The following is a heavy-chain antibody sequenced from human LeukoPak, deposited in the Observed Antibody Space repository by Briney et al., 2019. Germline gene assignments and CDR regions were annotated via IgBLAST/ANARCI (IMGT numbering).Heavy chain of an antibody. D-gene: IGHD5-12*01. J-gene: IGHJ4*02. Sequence: GGSLRLSCAASGFTFSSYAMHWVRQAPGKGLEWVAVISYDGSNKYYADSVKGRFTISRDNSKNTLYLQMNSLRAEDTAVYYCARDIYSGYDIGAFDYWGQGTLVTVSS. V-gene: IGHV3-30-3*01. CDR1: GFTFSSYA. CDR2: ISYDGSNK. CDR3: ARDIYSGYDIGAFDY.